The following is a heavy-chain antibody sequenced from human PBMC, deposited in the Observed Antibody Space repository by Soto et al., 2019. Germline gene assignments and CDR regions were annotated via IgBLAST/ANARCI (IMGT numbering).Heavy chain of an antibody. J-gene: IGHJ4*02. D-gene: IGHD2-15*01. Sequence: QVQLQESGPGLVKPSQTLSLTSTVSGGSISSGGYYWSWIRQHPGKGLEWIGYIYYSGSTYYNPSLKSRVTISVDTSKNQFSLKLSSVTAADTAVYYCARDRYCSGGSCYYFDYWGQGTLVTVSS. CDR2: IYYSGST. CDR3: ARDRYCSGGSCYYFDY. CDR1: GGSISSGGYY. V-gene: IGHV4-31*03.